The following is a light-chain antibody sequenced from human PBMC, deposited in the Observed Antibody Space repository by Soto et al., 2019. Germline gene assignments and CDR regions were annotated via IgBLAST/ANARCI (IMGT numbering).Light chain of an antibody. V-gene: IGKV3-20*01. Sequence: EMLLTQSSGTLSLSPGERATLSCRASQSVSSSYLAWYQQKPGQAPRLLIYGASSRATGIPDRFSGSGSGTDFTLTISRLEPEDFAVYYCQQYGSPPTFGQGTKVHIK. J-gene: IGKJ1*01. CDR3: QQYGSPPT. CDR1: QSVSSSY. CDR2: GAS.